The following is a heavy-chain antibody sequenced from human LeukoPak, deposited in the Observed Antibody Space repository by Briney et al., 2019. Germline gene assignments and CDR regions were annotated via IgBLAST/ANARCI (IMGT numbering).Heavy chain of an antibody. CDR1: GGTFSSYA. D-gene: IGHD1-26*01. CDR2: IIPMFGTA. Sequence: SVKVSCKASGGTFSSYAISWVRQAPGQGLEWMGGIIPMFGTANYAQKFQGRVTITTEESTSTAYMELSSLGSEDTALYYCARVFARGGEISRSYYYYSGQGTLVTVSS. J-gene: IGHJ4*02. CDR3: ARVFARGGEISRSYYYY. V-gene: IGHV1-69*05.